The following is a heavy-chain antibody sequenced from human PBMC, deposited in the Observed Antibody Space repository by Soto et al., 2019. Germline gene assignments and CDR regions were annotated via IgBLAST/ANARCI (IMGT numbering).Heavy chain of an antibody. CDR3: ARDFDSLNDY. V-gene: IGHV3-48*02. CDR2: ISPSSSTI. CDR1: GFTFSSYS. Sequence: EVQLVESGGGLVRPGGSLRLSCAASGFTFSSYSMNWFRQAPGKGLEWLSYISPSSSTIYYADSVKGRFTISRDNAKNSLFLHVTSLGDEDTAVYYCARDFDSLNDYWGQGTLVTVSS. J-gene: IGHJ4*02. D-gene: IGHD3-22*01.